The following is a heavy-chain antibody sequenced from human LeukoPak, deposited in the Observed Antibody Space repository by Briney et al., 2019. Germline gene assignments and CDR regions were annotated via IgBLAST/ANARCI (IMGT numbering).Heavy chain of an antibody. CDR1: RYTFTGYY. CDR3: AREVICTNGVCYTYYGMDV. CDR2: INPNSGGT. D-gene: IGHD2-8*01. J-gene: IGHJ6*02. V-gene: IGHV1-2*02. Sequence: ASVKVSCKASRYTFTGYYMHWVRQAPGQGLEWMGWINPNSGGTNYAQKFQGRVTMTRDTSISTAYMELSRLRSDDTAVYYCAREVICTNGVCYTYYGMDVWGQGTTVTVSS.